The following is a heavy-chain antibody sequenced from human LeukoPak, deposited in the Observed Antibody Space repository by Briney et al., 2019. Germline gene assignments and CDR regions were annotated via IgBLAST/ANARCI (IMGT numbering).Heavy chain of an antibody. CDR3: AKGVAVVPAASYYFDY. D-gene: IGHD2-2*01. J-gene: IGHJ4*02. CDR1: GITFSNYA. CDR2: ISGSGGST. V-gene: IGHV3-23*01. Sequence: GGSLRLSCVASGITFSNYAVSWVRQAPGKGLEWVSAISGSGGSTYYADSVKGRFTISRDNSKNTLYLQMNSLRAEDTAVYYCAKGVAVVPAASYYFDYWGQGTLVTVSS.